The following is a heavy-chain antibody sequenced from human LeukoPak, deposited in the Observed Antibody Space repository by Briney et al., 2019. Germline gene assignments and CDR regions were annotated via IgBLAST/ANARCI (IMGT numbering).Heavy chain of an antibody. V-gene: IGHV3-23*01. D-gene: IGHD6-19*01. CDR2: ISGSDRST. Sequence: GGSLRLSCAASGFTFTNYAMSWVRQAPGKGLEWVSTISGSDRSTYYADSVKGRFTISRDNSKNTLFLQMNSLRDEDTALYYCATLPSRIALADVHYFDYWGQGTLVTVSS. CDR1: GFTFTNYA. J-gene: IGHJ4*02. CDR3: ATLPSRIALADVHYFDY.